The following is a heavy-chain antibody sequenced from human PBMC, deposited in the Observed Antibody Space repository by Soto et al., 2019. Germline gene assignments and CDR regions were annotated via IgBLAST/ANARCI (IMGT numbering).Heavy chain of an antibody. J-gene: IGHJ6*02. V-gene: IGHV3-21*02. D-gene: IGHD3-10*01. CDR3: TRDRVKIRGGYYHYYGMEV. CDR2: ISSGSSYI. Sequence: DVQLEESGGGLVKPGGSLRLSCVASEFTFSVYSMNWVRQAPGKGLEWVSSISSGSSYIYYADSVKGRFTISRDNDKSSLFLHMNSLPVDDTAVYYCTRDRVKIRGGYYHYYGMEVWGQGTTVTVSS. CDR1: EFTFSVYS.